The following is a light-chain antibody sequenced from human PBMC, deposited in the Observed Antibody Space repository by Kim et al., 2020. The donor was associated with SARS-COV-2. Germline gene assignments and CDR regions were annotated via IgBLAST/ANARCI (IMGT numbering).Light chain of an antibody. V-gene: IGKV3-20*01. CDR1: HSVIGNY. CDR2: GVS. Sequence: PGERATLSCRASHSVIGNYLAWYQQKPGQAPRVFIYGVSRRATGITDRCSGSGSGTEFTLTISRLEPADFAMYYCQQYASATDTFGQGTRLEIK. CDR3: QQYASATDT. J-gene: IGKJ5*01.